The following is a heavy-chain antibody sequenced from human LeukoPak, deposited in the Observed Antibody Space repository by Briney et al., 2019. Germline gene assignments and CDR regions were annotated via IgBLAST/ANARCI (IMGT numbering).Heavy chain of an antibody. J-gene: IGHJ6*02. CDR2: ISSSSSYI. D-gene: IGHD3-10*01. CDR3: ASNPNRLRFGELDYGMDV. Sequence: GGSLRLSCAASGFTFSSYSMNWVRQAPGKGLEWVSSISSSSSYIYYADSVKGRFTISRDNAKNSLYLQMNSLRAEDTAVYYCASNPNRLRFGELDYGMDVWGQGTTVTVSS. CDR1: GFTFSSYS. V-gene: IGHV3-21*01.